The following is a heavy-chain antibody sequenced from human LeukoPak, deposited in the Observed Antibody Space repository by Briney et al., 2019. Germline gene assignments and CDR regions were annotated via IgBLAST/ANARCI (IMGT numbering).Heavy chain of an antibody. Sequence: PGGSLRLSCAASGFTFSSYSMNWVRQAPGKGLEWVSYISSSSSTIYYADSVKGRFTISRDNAKNSLYLQMNSLRAEDTAVYYCARYTHDYGLREYFDYWGQGTLVTVSS. CDR2: ISSSSSTI. CDR1: GFTFSSYS. J-gene: IGHJ4*02. D-gene: IGHD4-17*01. V-gene: IGHV3-48*04. CDR3: ARYTHDYGLREYFDY.